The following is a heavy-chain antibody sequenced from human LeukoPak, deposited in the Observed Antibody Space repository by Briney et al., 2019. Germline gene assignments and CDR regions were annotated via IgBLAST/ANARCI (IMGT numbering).Heavy chain of an antibody. Sequence: SETLSLTCTVSGGSISSYYWSWIRQPPGKGLEWIGYIYYSGSTNYNPSLKSRVTISVDTSKNQFSLKLSSVTAADTAVYYCASDSAYNYYDSSGPAIIFDPWGQGTLVTVSS. D-gene: IGHD3-22*01. CDR2: IYYSGST. CDR1: GGSISSYY. V-gene: IGHV4-59*12. CDR3: ASDSAYNYYDSSGPAIIFDP. J-gene: IGHJ5*02.